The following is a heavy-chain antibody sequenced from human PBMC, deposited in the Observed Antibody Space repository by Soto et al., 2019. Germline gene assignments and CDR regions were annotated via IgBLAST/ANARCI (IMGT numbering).Heavy chain of an antibody. CDR1: GDSINSGDYY. J-gene: IGHJ4*02. CDR3: ARVAVAGTRFDY. D-gene: IGHD6-19*01. V-gene: IGHV4-4*02. Sequence: SETLSLTCTVSGDSINSGDYYWSWVRQPPGKGLEWIGEIYHSGSTNYNPSLKSRVTISVDKSKNQFSLMLSSVTAADTAVYYCARVAVAGTRFDYWGQGTLVTVSS. CDR2: IYHSGST.